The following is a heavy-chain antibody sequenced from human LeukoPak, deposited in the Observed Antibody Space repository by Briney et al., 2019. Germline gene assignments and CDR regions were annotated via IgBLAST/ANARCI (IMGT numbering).Heavy chain of an antibody. CDR2: IWYDGSNK. D-gene: IGHD5-12*01. Sequence: PGGSLRLSCAASGFTFSSYGMHWARQAPGKGLEWVAVIWYDGSNKNYADSVKGRFTISRDNSKNTLYLQMNSLRVEDTAVYYCAKEGGSGYDERGVDYWGQGTLVTVSS. CDR3: AKEGGSGYDERGVDY. CDR1: GFTFSSYG. J-gene: IGHJ4*02. V-gene: IGHV3-33*06.